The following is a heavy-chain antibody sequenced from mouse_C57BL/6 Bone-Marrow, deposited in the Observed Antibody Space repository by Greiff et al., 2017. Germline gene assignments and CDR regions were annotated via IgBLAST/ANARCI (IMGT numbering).Heavy chain of an antibody. CDR1: GYTFTSYW. Sequence: QVQLQQPGAELVKPGASVKLSCKASGYTFTSYWMQWVKQRPGQGLEWIGEIDPSDSYTNYNQKFKGKATLTVDTSSSTAYMQLSSLTSEDSAVYYCARGNLGYYGSSYYWYFDVWGTGTTVTVSS. V-gene: IGHV1-50*01. D-gene: IGHD1-1*01. CDR3: ARGNLGYYGSSYYWYFDV. CDR2: IDPSDSYT. J-gene: IGHJ1*03.